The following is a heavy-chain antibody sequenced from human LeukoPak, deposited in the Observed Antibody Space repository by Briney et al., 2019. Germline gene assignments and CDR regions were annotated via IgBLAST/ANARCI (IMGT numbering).Heavy chain of an antibody. CDR3: AREDTAMVTGYFDY. CDR1: GFTFSSYW. CDR2: IKQDGSEK. D-gene: IGHD5-18*01. V-gene: IGHV3-7*01. Sequence: GGSLRLSCAASGFTFSSYWMSWVRQAPGKGLEWVANIKQDGSEKYYVDSVKGRFTISRDNAKNSLYLQMNSLRAEDTAVYYCAREDTAMVTGYFDYWGQGTLVTVSS. J-gene: IGHJ4*02.